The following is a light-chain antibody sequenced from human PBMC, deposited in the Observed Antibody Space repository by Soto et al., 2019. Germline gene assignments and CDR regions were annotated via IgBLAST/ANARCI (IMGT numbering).Light chain of an antibody. CDR1: QSVSSY. Sequence: PGERATLSCRGSQSVSSYLAWYQQKPGQAPRLLIYDASNRATGIPARFSGSGSGTDFTLTISSLEPEDFAIYYCQQRSNWPPITFGQGTRLEIK. J-gene: IGKJ5*01. V-gene: IGKV3-11*01. CDR3: QQRSNWPPIT. CDR2: DAS.